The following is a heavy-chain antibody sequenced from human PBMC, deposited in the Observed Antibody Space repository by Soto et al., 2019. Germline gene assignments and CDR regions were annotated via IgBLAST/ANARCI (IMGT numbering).Heavy chain of an antibody. Sequence: PSETLSLTCTVPGRSISSYYCSWIRQPPGKGLEWIGYIYYSGSTNYNPSLKSRVTISVDTSKNQFSLKLSSVTAADTAVYYCARLRGYYLDYWGQGTLVTVSS. CDR2: IYYSGST. J-gene: IGHJ4*02. CDR1: GRSISSYY. V-gene: IGHV4-59*08. CDR3: ARLRGYYLDY.